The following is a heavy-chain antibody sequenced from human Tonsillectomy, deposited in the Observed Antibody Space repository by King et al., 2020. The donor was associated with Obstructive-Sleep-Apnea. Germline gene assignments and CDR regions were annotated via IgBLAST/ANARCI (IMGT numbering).Heavy chain of an antibody. D-gene: IGHD3-22*01. V-gene: IGHV4-4*02. J-gene: IGHJ4*02. CDR2: IYHSGST. CDR1: GGSISSSNW. Sequence: QLQESGPGLVKPSGTLSLTCAVSGGSISSSNWWSWVRQPPGKGLEWIGEIYHSGSTNYNPSLKSRVTISVDKSKHQFSLKLSSVTAADTAVYYCARAHKYYYVSSGYYVIDYWGQGTLVTVSS. CDR3: ARAHKYYYVSSGYYVIDY.